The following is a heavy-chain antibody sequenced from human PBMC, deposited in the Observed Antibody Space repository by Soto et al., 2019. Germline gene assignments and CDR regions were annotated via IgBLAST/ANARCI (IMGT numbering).Heavy chain of an antibody. D-gene: IGHD3-22*01. CDR1: GFTFPSSA. Sequence: QMQLVQSGPEVKKPGTSVKVSCKASGFTFPSSAVQWVRQARGQRLEWIARIVVGSGNTNYAQKFQERLTISRDMSTNIAYMELSSLRSEDTAVYYCAAVPYYYDTSGTYFDYWGQGTLVTVSS. CDR3: AAVPYYYDTSGTYFDY. J-gene: IGHJ4*02. CDR2: IVVGSGNT. V-gene: IGHV1-58*01.